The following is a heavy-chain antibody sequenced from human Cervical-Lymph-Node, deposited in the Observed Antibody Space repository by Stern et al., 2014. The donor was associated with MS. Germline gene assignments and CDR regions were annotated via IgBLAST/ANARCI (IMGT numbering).Heavy chain of an antibody. CDR3: AVTLGARPVVSFDY. J-gene: IGHJ4*02. CDR2: ISAYNGNT. D-gene: IGHD6-6*01. V-gene: IGHV1-18*01. Sequence: DQLVESGAEVKKPGASVKVSCKASGYTFTSYGISWVRQAPGQGLEWMGWISAYNGNTNYAQKLQGRVTMTTDTSTSTAYMELRSLRSDDTAVYYCAVTLGARPVVSFDYWGQGTLVTVSS. CDR1: GYTFTSYG.